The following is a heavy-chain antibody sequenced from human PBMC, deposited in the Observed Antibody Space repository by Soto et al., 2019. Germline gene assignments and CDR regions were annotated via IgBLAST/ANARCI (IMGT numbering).Heavy chain of an antibody. V-gene: IGHV3-21*01. Sequence: GGSLRLCCAASGFTFSSYSMNWVRQAPGKGLEWVSSISSSSGYIYYADSVKGRFTISRDNAKNSLYLQMNSLRAEDTAVYYCARSGYSSGWPGPSSAFDIWGQGTMVTVSS. CDR3: ARSGYSSGWPGPSSAFDI. D-gene: IGHD6-19*01. CDR1: GFTFSSYS. J-gene: IGHJ3*02. CDR2: ISSSSGYI.